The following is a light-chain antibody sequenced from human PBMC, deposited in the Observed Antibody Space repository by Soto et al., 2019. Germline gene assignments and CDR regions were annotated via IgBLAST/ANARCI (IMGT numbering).Light chain of an antibody. CDR1: SSNIGSNT. J-gene: IGLJ1*01. V-gene: IGLV1-44*01. CDR3: AAWDDSLNGLV. CDR2: NNN. Sequence: QSVLTQPPSASGTPGQRVTISCSGSSSNIGSNTVNWYQQLPGTAPKLLIYNNNQRPSRVPDRFSGSKSGTSASLAISGLRSEDEADYSCAAWDDSLNGLVFGTGTKLTVL.